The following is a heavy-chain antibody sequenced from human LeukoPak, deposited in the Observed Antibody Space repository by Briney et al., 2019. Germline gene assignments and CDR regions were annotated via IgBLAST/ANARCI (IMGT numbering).Heavy chain of an antibody. D-gene: IGHD3-16*02. CDR2: IYYSGST. J-gene: IGHJ6*02. CDR1: GGSISSYY. Sequence: SETLTLTCTVSGGSISSYYWSWIRQPPGKGLERIGYIYYSGSTNYNPSLKSRVTISVDTSKNQFSLKLSSVTAADTAVYHCARLGSYHAYYYYYGMDVWGQGTTVTVSS. CDR3: ARLGSYHAYYYYYGMDV. V-gene: IGHV4-59*01.